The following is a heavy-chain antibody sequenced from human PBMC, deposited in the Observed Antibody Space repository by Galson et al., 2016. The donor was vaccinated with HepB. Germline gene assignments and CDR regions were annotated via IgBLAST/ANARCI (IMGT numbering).Heavy chain of an antibody. CDR3: AKDNRNYAIDY. Sequence: SLRLSCAASGFPLSNFGIHWVRQAPGKGLEWVAYDGNSKYYADSVKGRFALSRDNSENTLYLQMNSLRADETAVYYCAKDNRNYAIDYWGQGTLVTVSP. D-gene: IGHD1-7*01. J-gene: IGHJ4*02. V-gene: IGHV3-33*06. CDR1: GFPLSNFG. CDR2: YDGNSK.